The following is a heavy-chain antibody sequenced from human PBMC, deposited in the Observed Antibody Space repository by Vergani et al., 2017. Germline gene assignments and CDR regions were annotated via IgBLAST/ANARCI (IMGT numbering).Heavy chain of an antibody. Sequence: QLQLQESGPGLVKPSETLSLTCTVSGGSISSSSYYWGWIRQPPGKGLEWIGSIYYSRSTYYNPSLKSRVTISVDTSKNQFSLKLSSVTAADTAVYYCARLNPVYDYVWGSYRSWGQGTLVTVSS. J-gene: IGHJ5*02. D-gene: IGHD3-16*02. CDR2: IYYSRST. V-gene: IGHV4-39*01. CDR1: GGSISSSSYY. CDR3: ARLNPVYDYVWGSYRS.